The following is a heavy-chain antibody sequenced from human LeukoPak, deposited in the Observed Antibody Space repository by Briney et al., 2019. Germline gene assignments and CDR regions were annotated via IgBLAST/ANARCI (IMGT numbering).Heavy chain of an antibody. CDR1: GFTFSSFA. J-gene: IGHJ4*02. CDR3: AKYANSAVTGPLGY. CDR2: ISGSDGIT. D-gene: IGHD6-19*01. V-gene: IGHV3-23*01. Sequence: GGSLRLSCAASGFTFSSFAMSWVRQAPGKGLEWVSSISGSDGITYYADSVKGRFTISRDNSKNTLYLLVNSLRAEDTAVYFCAKYANSAVTGPLGYWGQGTLVTVSS.